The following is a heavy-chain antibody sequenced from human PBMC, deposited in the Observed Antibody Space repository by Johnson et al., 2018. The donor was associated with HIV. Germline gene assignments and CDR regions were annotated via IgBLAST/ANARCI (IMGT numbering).Heavy chain of an antibody. V-gene: IGHV3-30*03. CDR2: ISYDGSDK. D-gene: IGHD6-13*01. J-gene: IGHJ3*02. CDR1: GFIFSSYG. Sequence: QVQLVESGGGVVQPGRSLRLSCAASGFIFSSYGMHWVRQAPGKGLEWVAVISYDGSDKYYVDSVKGRFTISRDNAKNSLYLQMNSLRAEDTAVYYCARDGVAAAGTISDAFDIWGQGTTVTVSS. CDR3: ARDGVAAAGTISDAFDI.